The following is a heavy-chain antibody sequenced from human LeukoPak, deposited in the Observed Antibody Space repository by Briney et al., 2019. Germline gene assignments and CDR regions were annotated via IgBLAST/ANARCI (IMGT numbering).Heavy chain of an antibody. CDR3: AKDQGFSYYYLDY. V-gene: IGHV3-7*01. J-gene: IGHJ4*02. Sequence: GGSLGLSCAASGFTFSSYWMSWVRQAPGKGLEWVANIKQDGSEKYYVDSVKGRFTISRDNAKNSLYLQMNSLRAEDTAVYYCAKDQGFSYYYLDYWGQGILVTVSS. CDR1: GFTFSSYW. D-gene: IGHD5-18*01. CDR2: IKQDGSEK.